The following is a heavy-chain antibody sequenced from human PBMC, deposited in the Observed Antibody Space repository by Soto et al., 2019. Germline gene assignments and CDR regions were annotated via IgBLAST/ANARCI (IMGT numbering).Heavy chain of an antibody. Sequence: GXSLKICCKGSGYSFTSYWIGWVRQMPGKGLEWMGIIYPGDSDTRYSPSFQGQVTISADKSISTAYLQWSSLKASDTAMYYCARRYCSSTSCSDAFDIWGQGTMVTVSS. CDR3: ARRYCSSTSCSDAFDI. CDR1: GYSFTSYW. CDR2: IYPGDSDT. V-gene: IGHV5-51*01. D-gene: IGHD2-2*01. J-gene: IGHJ3*02.